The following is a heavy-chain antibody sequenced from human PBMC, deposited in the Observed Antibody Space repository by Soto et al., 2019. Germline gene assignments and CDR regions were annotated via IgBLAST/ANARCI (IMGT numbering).Heavy chain of an antibody. CDR1: GDSVTISDYY. CDR3: AAHDSGVYYAEY. V-gene: IGHV4-39*01. D-gene: IGHD3-22*01. CDR2: IHYSGST. Sequence: QLQLQESGPGLVKPSETLSLTCTVSGDSVTISDYYWGWIRQPPGKGLELIGSIHYSGSTYYNPSPKSRVTISGDTSKKQFSLKLTAVTAADAAVYYCAAHDSGVYYAEYLGQGALVTVSA. J-gene: IGHJ4*02.